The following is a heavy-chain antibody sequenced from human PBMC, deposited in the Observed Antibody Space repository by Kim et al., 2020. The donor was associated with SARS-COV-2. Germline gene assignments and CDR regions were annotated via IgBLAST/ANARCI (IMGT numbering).Heavy chain of an antibody. CDR1: GDSVSSGY. J-gene: IGHJ3*02. Sequence: SETLSLTCTVSGDSVSSGYWSWIRQPPGKGLEWIGYIYYSGTTNYNPSLESRVTISLDASKNQFSLQLTSVAAADTAVYYCARANALDIWGPGIMVTVSS. CDR3: ARANALDI. V-gene: IGHV4-59*02. CDR2: IYYSGTT.